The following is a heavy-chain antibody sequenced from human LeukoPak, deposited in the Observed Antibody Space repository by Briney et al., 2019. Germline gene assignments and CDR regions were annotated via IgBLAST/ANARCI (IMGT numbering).Heavy chain of an antibody. CDR2: ISSSSSYI. J-gene: IGHJ4*02. D-gene: IGHD3-3*01. CDR3: ARVYQGVAIFDGIDY. CDR1: GFTFSSYS. Sequence: GGSLRLSCAASGFTFSSYSMNWVRQAPGKGLEWVSSISSSSSYIYYADSVKGRFTISRDNAKNSVYLQMNSLRAEDTAVYYCARVYQGVAIFDGIDYWGQGTLVTVSS. V-gene: IGHV3-21*01.